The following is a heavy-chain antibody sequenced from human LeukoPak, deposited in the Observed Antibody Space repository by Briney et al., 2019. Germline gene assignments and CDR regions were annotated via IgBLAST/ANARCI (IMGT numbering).Heavy chain of an antibody. CDR2: ISAYNGNT. Sequence: GASVKVSCKASGYTFTSYGISWVRQAPGQGLEWMGWISAYNGNTNYAQKLQGRVTMTTDTSTSTAYMELRSLRSDDTAVYYCARDPALWRMEQNMDGWSKGTTVTVAS. V-gene: IGHV1-18*01. D-gene: IGHD3-16*01. CDR3: ARDPALWRMEQNMDG. CDR1: GYTFTSYG. J-gene: IGHJ6*03.